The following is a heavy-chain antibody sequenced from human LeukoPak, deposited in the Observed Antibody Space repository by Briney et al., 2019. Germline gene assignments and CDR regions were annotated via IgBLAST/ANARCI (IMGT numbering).Heavy chain of an antibody. CDR1: GGSISSGGYY. Sequence: SETLSLTCTVSGGSISSGGYYWSWIRQHPGKGLEWIGYIYYSGSTYYNPSLKSRVTISVDTSKNQFSLKLSSVTAADTAVYYCAAQRAVGFDYWGQGTLVTVSS. CDR2: IYYSGST. V-gene: IGHV4-31*03. CDR3: AAQRAVGFDY. J-gene: IGHJ4*02. D-gene: IGHD6-19*01.